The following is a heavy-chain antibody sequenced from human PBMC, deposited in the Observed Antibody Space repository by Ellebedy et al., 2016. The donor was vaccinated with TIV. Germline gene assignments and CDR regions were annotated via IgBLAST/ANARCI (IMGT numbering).Heavy chain of an antibody. CDR3: ARDGKEDAGRDIVVVVAAHYYYGMDV. CDR2: IKQDGSEK. J-gene: IGHJ6*02. D-gene: IGHD2-15*01. Sequence: PGGSLRLSCVASGFAFSSYWMTWVRQAPGKGLEWVANIKQDGSEKWYVDSVKGRFTISRDNAKNSLYLQVNSLTAEDTAVYYCARDGKEDAGRDIVVVVAAHYYYGMDVWGQGTTVIVSS. CDR1: GFAFSSYW. V-gene: IGHV3-7*01.